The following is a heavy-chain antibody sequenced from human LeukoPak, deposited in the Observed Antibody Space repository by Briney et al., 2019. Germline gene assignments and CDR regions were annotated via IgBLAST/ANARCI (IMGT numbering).Heavy chain of an antibody. V-gene: IGHV4-61*02. CDR2: IYTSGST. CDR1: GGSISSGSYY. Sequence: KASQTLSLTCTVSGGSISSGSYYWSWIRQPAGKGLEWIGRIYTSGSTNYNPSLKSRVTISVDTSKNQFSLKLSSVTAADTAVYYCARVLTGDWGMVDYWGQGTLVTVSS. CDR3: ARVLTGDWGMVDY. J-gene: IGHJ4*02. D-gene: IGHD7-27*01.